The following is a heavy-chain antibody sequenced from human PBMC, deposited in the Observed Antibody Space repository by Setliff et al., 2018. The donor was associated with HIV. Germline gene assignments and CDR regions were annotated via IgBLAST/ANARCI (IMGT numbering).Heavy chain of an antibody. D-gene: IGHD2-8*01. V-gene: IGHV4-34*01. J-gene: IGHJ4*02. CDR1: GESFSYYF. CDR2: INHSGST. Sequence: PSETLSLTCAVYGESFSYYFWSWVRQPPGKGLEWIGEINHSGSTNSNPSLKSRVTISADTSKNQFSLNVTSVTAADTAVYYCARGTYYNGGHLPLDSWGQGALVTVSS. CDR3: ARGTYYNGGHLPLDS.